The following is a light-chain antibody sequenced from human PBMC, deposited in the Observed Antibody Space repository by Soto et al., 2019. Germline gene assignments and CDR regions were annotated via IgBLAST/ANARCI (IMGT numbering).Light chain of an antibody. J-gene: IGLJ2*01. V-gene: IGLV2-11*01. CDR3: YAYAGSDTNVL. CDR2: AGS. CDR1: SSDVGAYNY. Sequence: QSALTQPHSVSGSPGQSVTISCTGTSSDVGAYNYVSWDQQNPGKAPKLMIFAGSQRPSGVPDRFAGAKSGNTASLTISGLQAEAEAEYYCYAYAGSDTNVLFGGGAQRTV.